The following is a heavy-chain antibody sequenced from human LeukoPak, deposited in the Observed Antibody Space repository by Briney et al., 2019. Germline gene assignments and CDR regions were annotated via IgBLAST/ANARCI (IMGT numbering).Heavy chain of an antibody. Sequence: SGGSLRLSCAASGFTFSSYSMNWVREAPGKGLEWVSSISSSSSYIYYADSVKGRFTISRDNAKNSLYLQMNSLRAEDTAVYYCARVGIAAAGTGDYWGQGTLVTVSS. J-gene: IGHJ4*02. CDR3: ARVGIAAAGTGDY. CDR1: GFTFSSYS. CDR2: ISSSSSYI. D-gene: IGHD6-13*01. V-gene: IGHV3-21*01.